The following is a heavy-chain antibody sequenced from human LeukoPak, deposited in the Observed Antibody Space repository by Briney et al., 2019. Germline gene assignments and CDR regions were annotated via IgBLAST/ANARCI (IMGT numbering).Heavy chain of an antibody. D-gene: IGHD5-18*01. Sequence: GGSLRLSCAASGFTVSSNYMSWVRQAPGKGLEWVSVIYSGGSTYYADSVKGRFTISRDNSKNTLYLQMNSLKAEDTAVYYCARDPDGYRQGHHFDYWGQGTPVTVSS. CDR3: ARDPDGYRQGHHFDY. J-gene: IGHJ4*02. V-gene: IGHV3-66*01. CDR2: IYSGGST. CDR1: GFTVSSNY.